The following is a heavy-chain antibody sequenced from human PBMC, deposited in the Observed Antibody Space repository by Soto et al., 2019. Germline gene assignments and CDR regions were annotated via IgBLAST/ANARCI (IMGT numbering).Heavy chain of an antibody. J-gene: IGHJ5*02. Sequence: PGGSLRLSCAASGFTFSSYGMHWVRQAPGKGLEWVAVIWYDGSNKYYADSVKGRFTISRDNSKNTLYLQMNSLRAEDTAVYYCAREMRMVYARWHWFDPWGQGTLVTAPQ. D-gene: IGHD2-8*01. CDR3: AREMRMVYARWHWFDP. CDR1: GFTFSSYG. CDR2: IWYDGSNK. V-gene: IGHV3-33*01.